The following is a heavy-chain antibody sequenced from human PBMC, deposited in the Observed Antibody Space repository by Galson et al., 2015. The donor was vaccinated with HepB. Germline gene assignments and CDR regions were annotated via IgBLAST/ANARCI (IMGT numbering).Heavy chain of an antibody. CDR2: IKQDGSEK. CDR3: AREVGYNEYSSSSHPQIVTPAGDNYGMDV. CDR1: GFTFSSYW. J-gene: IGHJ6*02. D-gene: IGHD6-6*01. V-gene: IGHV3-7*03. Sequence: SLRLSCAASGFTFSSYWMSWVRQAPGKGLEWVANIKQDGSEKYYVDSVKGRFTISRDNAKNSLYLQMNSLRAEDTAVYYCAREVGYNEYSSSSHPQIVTPAGDNYGMDVWGQGTTVTVSS.